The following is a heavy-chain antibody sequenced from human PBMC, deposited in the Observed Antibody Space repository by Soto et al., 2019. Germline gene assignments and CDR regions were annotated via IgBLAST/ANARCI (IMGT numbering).Heavy chain of an antibody. J-gene: IGHJ4*02. Sequence: ASVKVSCKASGYTFTSYAMHWVRQAPGQRLEWMGWINAGNGNTKYSQKFQGRVTITRDTSASTAYMELSSLRSEDTAVYYCARDSPSDVNFDYWGQGTLVTVSS. V-gene: IGHV1-3*01. CDR3: ARDSPSDVNFDY. CDR1: GYTFTSYA. CDR2: INAGNGNT. D-gene: IGHD3-10*02.